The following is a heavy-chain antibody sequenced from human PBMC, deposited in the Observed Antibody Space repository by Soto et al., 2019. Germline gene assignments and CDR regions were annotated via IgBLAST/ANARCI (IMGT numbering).Heavy chain of an antibody. J-gene: IGHJ4*02. D-gene: IGHD2-21*01. CDR3: AKDASCFSCGA. Sequence: QLQLQESGPGLLKPSETLSLTCAVSGGSISSSNFYWGWFRQAPGKGLEWIGSVRYGANTFYTPARGRRVTISVDTSKNQFFLNVRSVTAADTAIYYGAKDASCFSCGAWGQGALVTVSS. CDR2: VRYGANT. V-gene: IGHV4-39*01. CDR1: GGSISSSNFY.